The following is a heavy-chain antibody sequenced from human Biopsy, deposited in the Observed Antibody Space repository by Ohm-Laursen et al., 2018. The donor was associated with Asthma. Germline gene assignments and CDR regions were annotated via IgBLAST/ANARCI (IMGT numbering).Heavy chain of an antibody. CDR3: ARAVDYSHYYGIDV. J-gene: IGHJ6*02. Sequence: SVKVSCKTSGYTFNSAGITWVRQDPGQGLEWMVWISVYNGNTKFAQKLQDRVTMITDTSTSTAYMELRSLRSDDTAVYFCARAVDYSHYYGIDVWGQGTTVTVS. CDR1: GYTFNSAG. D-gene: IGHD3-10*01. V-gene: IGHV1-18*01. CDR2: ISVYNGNT.